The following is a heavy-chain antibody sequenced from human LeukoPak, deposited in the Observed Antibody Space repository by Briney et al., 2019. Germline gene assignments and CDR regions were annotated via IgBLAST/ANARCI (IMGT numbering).Heavy chain of an antibody. Sequence: ASVKVSCKASGYTFNSYGISWVRQAPGQGLEWMGWISAYNGNTNYAQKFQGRVTMTTDTSTSTAYMELRSLRSDDTAVYYCARERPITIFAVYYYMDVWGKGTTVTVSS. D-gene: IGHD3-3*01. CDR3: ARERPITIFAVYYYMDV. CDR2: ISAYNGNT. J-gene: IGHJ6*03. V-gene: IGHV1-18*01. CDR1: GYTFNSYG.